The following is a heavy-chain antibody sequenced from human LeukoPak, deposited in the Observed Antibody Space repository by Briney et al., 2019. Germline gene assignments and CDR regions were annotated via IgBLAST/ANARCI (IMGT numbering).Heavy chain of an antibody. J-gene: IGHJ6*03. CDR3: ATGDINTLPDRYYFYMDA. D-gene: IGHD2-15*01. CDR1: GYTLTELS. CDR2: FDPEDGET. Sequence: ASVKVSCKVSGYTLTELSIHWVRQAPGKGLEWMGGFDPEDGETIYAQKFQGRVTMTEDTSTDTAYMELSSLRSEDTAVYYCATGDINTLPDRYYFYMDAWGKGTTVTASS. V-gene: IGHV1-24*01.